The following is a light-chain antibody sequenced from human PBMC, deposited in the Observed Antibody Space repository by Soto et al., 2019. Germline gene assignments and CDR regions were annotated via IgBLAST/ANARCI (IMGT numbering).Light chain of an antibody. CDR3: QQSSSTPLT. J-gene: IGKJ4*01. CDR2: DAS. Sequence: DVQMTQSPSSLSASVGDSVTITCRASQSVFNHLSWFQQRPGKGPKLLIYDASSLHAGVPSRFSGSGYGTDVTLTISTVQPEDSAIYYCQQSSSTPLTFGGGTRVERK. V-gene: IGKV1-39*01. CDR1: QSVFNH.